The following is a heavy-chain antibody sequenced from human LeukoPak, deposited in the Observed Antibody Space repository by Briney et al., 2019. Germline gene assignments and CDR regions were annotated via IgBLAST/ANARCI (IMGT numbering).Heavy chain of an antibody. J-gene: IGHJ5*02. Sequence: ASVKVSCKASGYIFTGYYMHWVRQAPGQGLEWMGWINPNSGGTNYAQKFQGRVTMTRDTSISTAYMELSRLRSDDTDVYYCARGWGFDYYGSGSYRYNWFDPWGQGTLVTVSS. D-gene: IGHD3-10*01. CDR1: GYIFTGYY. V-gene: IGHV1-2*02. CDR3: ARGWGFDYYGSGSYRYNWFDP. CDR2: INPNSGGT.